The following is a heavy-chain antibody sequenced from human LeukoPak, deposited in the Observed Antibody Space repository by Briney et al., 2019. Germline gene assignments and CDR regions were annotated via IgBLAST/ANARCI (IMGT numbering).Heavy chain of an antibody. CDR1: GFTFSSYG. J-gene: IGHJ4*02. Sequence: PGRSLRLSCAASGFTFSSYGMHWVRQAPGKGLEWVAVISYDGSNKGYADSVKGRFTLSRDNSKNTLYLHMNSLRAEDTAVYYCAKGRYHDSRGYYSFDYFDYWGQGTLVTVSS. CDR3: AKGRYHDSRGYYSFDYFDY. V-gene: IGHV3-30*18. CDR2: ISYDGSNK. D-gene: IGHD3-22*01.